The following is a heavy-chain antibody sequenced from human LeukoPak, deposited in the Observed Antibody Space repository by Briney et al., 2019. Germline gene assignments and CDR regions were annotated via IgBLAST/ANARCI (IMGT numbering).Heavy chain of an antibody. CDR2: IYYSGST. V-gene: IGHV4-59*12. CDR1: GGSISSYY. D-gene: IGHD3-22*01. J-gene: IGHJ4*02. CDR3: ARGRLQLHYYDSSGYYWRYDY. Sequence: ASETLSLTCTVSGGSISSYYWSWIRQPPGKGLEWIGYIYYSGSTNYNPSLKSRVTISVDTSKNQFSLKLSSVTAADTAVYYCARGRLQLHYYDSSGYYWRYDYWGQGTLVTVSS.